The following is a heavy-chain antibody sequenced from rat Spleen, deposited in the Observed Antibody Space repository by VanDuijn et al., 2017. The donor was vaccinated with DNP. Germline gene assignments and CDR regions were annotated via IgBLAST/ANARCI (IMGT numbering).Heavy chain of an antibody. CDR2: ISTSGGST. CDR3: TTDPREANY. D-gene: IGHD1-11*01. CDR1: GFTFSNYY. J-gene: IGHJ2*01. Sequence: EVQLVESGGGLVQPGRSMKLSCAASGFTFSNYYMAWVRQAPKKGLEWVATISTSGGSTYYRDSVKGRFTISRDNAKSTLYLQMDSLRSEDTATYYCTTDPREANYWGQGVMVTVSS. V-gene: IGHV5-27*01.